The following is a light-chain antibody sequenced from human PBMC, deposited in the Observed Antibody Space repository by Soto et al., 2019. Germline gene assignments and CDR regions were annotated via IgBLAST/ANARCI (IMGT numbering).Light chain of an antibody. J-gene: IGKJ1*01. Sequence: EIVLTQSPGTVSLSPGERATLSCRASQSISNNYLTWYQQKPGQAPRLLIYHVYNRATGVPDRFGGSGSGADFTLTISRLEPEDFAVYFCQQHGGSPWTFGQGTKVEIK. CDR3: QQHGGSPWT. CDR2: HVY. V-gene: IGKV3-20*01. CDR1: QSISNNY.